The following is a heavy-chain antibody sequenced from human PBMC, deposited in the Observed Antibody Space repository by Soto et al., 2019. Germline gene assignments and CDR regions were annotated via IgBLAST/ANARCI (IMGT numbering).Heavy chain of an antibody. J-gene: IGHJ6*02. D-gene: IGHD2-2*01. Sequence: VQLVESGGGWATPGGSLRLSCAASGFIFRNDWMNWVRQAPGKGLAWVAVISYDGSNKYYADSVRGRFTISRDNSKNTLFLQMNSLRPEDTAVYYCAKDQYQLIRRCYGLDVWGQGTTVTVSS. V-gene: IGHV3-30*18. CDR2: ISYDGSNK. CDR3: AKDQYQLIRRCYGLDV. CDR1: GFIFRNDW.